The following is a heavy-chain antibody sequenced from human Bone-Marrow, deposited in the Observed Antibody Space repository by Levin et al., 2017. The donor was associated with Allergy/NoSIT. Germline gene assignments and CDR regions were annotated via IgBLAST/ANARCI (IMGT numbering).Heavy chain of an antibody. CDR1: GFMFRNYG. CDR2: IWYDGTNK. Sequence: GESLKISCAASGFMFRNYGMHWVRQAPGKGLEWVAVIWYDGTNKYYADSVKGRFTISRDHSENTLYLQMNSLRAEDTAVYYCSRVFFYPRITLHGVRSASDDGLDVWGQGTTVTVSS. J-gene: IGHJ6*02. V-gene: IGHV3-33*01. D-gene: IGHD3-16*01. CDR3: SRVFFYPRITLHGVRSASDDGLDV.